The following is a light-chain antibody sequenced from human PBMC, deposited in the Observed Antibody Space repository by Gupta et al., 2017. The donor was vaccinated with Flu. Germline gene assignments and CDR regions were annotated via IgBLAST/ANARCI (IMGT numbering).Light chain of an antibody. J-gene: IGLJ1*01. CDR1: SLRSYY. V-gene: IGLV3-19*01. CDR3: NSRDSSGNHLGV. Sequence: SSELTQDPAVSVALGQTVRITCKGDSLRSYYASWYQQKPGQAPVLVIYGKNNRPSGIPDRFSGSSSGNTASLTITGAQAEDEADYYCNSRDSSGNHLGVFGTGTKVTVL. CDR2: GKN.